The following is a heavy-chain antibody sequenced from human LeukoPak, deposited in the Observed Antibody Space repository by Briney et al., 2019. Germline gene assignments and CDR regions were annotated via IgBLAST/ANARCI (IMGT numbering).Heavy chain of an antibody. CDR1: GGSISGYS. V-gene: IGHV4-4*07. Sequence: PSETLPLTCSVSGGSISGYSWSWIRQSAAKGLEWIGRVYTSGNTNYNPSFKSRVTMSIDTSKKQFSLKLYTVTAADTAVYYCARDNPAGPWGQGTLVTVSS. CDR3: ARDNPAGP. CDR2: VYTSGNT. D-gene: IGHD1-14*01. J-gene: IGHJ5*02.